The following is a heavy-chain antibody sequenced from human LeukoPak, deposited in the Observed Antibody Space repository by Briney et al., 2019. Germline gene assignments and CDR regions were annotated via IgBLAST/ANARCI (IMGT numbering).Heavy chain of an antibody. CDR2: INYSGST. Sequence: SETLSLTCTVSGGSISSYYWSWIRQPPGKGLEWIGYINYSGSTNYNPSLKSRVTISVDTSKNQFSLKLSSETAADTAVYYCARTGSGYSSGWYSPDYWGQGTLVTVSS. V-gene: IGHV4-59*01. CDR3: ARTGSGYSSGWYSPDY. D-gene: IGHD6-19*01. CDR1: GGSISSYY. J-gene: IGHJ4*02.